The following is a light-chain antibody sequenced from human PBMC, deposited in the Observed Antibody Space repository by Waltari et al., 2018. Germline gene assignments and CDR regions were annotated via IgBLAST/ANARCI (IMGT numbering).Light chain of an antibody. V-gene: IGKV1-5*03. CDR2: KAS. CDR1: QSVSSS. Sequence: DIQMTQSPSTLSAFVGDRVTITCRASQSVSSSLAWYQQKPGTAPRLLIYKASNLQTGVPSRFSGSGSGTEFTLTISGLQPDDFATYYCQHYNSYSPWTFGQGTKVEIK. J-gene: IGKJ1*01. CDR3: QHYNSYSPWT.